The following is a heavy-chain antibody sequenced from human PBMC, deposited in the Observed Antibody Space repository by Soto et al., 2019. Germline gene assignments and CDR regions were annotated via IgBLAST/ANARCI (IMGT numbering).Heavy chain of an antibody. CDR2: HYYGGST. CDR1: GVSISTYY. D-gene: IGHD6-6*01. Sequence: QVQLQESGPGLVKPSETLSLTCTVSGVSISTYYWSWIRQPPGKGLEWIGYHYYGGSTKYNPSLKSRVTISADTSKSQFSLKLGSVTAADTAVYYCARQGPSHRHDAFEIWGQGTMVTVSS. CDR3: ARQGPSHRHDAFEI. J-gene: IGHJ3*02. V-gene: IGHV4-59*08.